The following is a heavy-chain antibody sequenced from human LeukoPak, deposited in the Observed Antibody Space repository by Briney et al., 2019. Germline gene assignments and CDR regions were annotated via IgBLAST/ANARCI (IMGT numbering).Heavy chain of an antibody. Sequence: GGSLRLSCAASGFPFSSNWMHWVRQAPGKGLVWVSRINSDGSSPHYADSVKGRFTISRDNAKNSLYLQMNSLRAEDTAVYYCASSNALISWGQGTLVTVSS. CDR3: ASSNALIS. CDR1: GFPFSSNW. CDR2: INSDGSSP. J-gene: IGHJ4*02. V-gene: IGHV3-74*01.